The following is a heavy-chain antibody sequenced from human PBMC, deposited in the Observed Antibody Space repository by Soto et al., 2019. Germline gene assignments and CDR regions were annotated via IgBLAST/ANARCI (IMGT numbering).Heavy chain of an antibody. CDR2: VYFSGNT. CDR3: GSVRPSGYVLS. J-gene: IGHJ5*02. Sequence: LSLTCTVSGGSLSSYYWTWIRQSPGKGLEWIGYVYFSGNTNYNPSLKSRVTISIDTSKNQFSLRLASVTAADTAFYYCGSVRPSGYVLSWGQGTLVTVS. D-gene: IGHD6-25*01. V-gene: IGHV4-59*01. CDR1: GGSLSSYY.